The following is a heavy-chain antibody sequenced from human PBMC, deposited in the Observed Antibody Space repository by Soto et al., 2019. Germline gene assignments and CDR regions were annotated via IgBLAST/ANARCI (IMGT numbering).Heavy chain of an antibody. V-gene: IGHV3-30*18. CDR2: ISYDGSNK. J-gene: IGHJ4*02. Sequence: QVQLVESGGGVVQPGRSLRLSCAASGFTFSSYGMHWVRQAPGKGLEWVAVISYDGSNKYYADSVKVRFTISRDNSKNTLYLQMNSLRAEDTAVYYCAKDIRRAESNFYYWGQGTLVTVSS. CDR1: GFTFSSYG. CDR3: AKDIRRAESNFYY. D-gene: IGHD2-21*01.